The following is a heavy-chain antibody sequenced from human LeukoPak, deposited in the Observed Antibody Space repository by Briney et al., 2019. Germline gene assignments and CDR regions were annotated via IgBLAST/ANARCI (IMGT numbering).Heavy chain of an antibody. D-gene: IGHD2-21*02. J-gene: IGHJ4*02. CDR3: ARSSRCGGDCYYYY. CDR1: GFTFSSYS. V-gene: IGHV3-48*04. Sequence: GGSLRLSCAASGFTFSSYSMNWVRQAPGKGLEWVSYISSSSSTIYYADSVKGRFTISRDNAKNSLYLQMNSLRAEDTAVYYCARSSRCGGDCYYYYWGQGTLVTVSS. CDR2: ISSSSSTI.